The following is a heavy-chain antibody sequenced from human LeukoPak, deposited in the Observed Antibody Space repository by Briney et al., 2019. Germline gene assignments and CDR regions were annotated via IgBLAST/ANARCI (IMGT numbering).Heavy chain of an antibody. Sequence: PSETLSLTCTVSGGSISSYYWSWIRQPPGKGLEWIGYIYYSGSTNYNPSLKSRVTISVDTSKNQFSLKLSSVTAADTAVYYCARSRGRYCSSTSCLDNDAFDIWGQGTMVTVSS. D-gene: IGHD2-2*01. CDR1: GGSISSYY. CDR2: IYYSGST. V-gene: IGHV4-59*01. CDR3: ARSRGRYCSSTSCLDNDAFDI. J-gene: IGHJ3*02.